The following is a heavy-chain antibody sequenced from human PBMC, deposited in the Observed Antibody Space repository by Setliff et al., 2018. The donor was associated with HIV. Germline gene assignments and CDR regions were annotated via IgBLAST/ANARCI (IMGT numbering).Heavy chain of an antibody. Sequence: GASVKVSCKASRYTFTAYYTHWVRQAPGHGLQLMGRIEPSSGGTNYIQKFQGRVTITRDTSIYTVYMELTGLTSDDTAVYYCARQDHSSVNSGSLYAFDVWGQGTMVTVSS. CDR3: ARQDHSSVNSGSLYAFDV. D-gene: IGHD3-22*01. CDR1: RYTFTAYY. CDR2: IEPSSGGT. V-gene: IGHV1-2*06. J-gene: IGHJ3*01.